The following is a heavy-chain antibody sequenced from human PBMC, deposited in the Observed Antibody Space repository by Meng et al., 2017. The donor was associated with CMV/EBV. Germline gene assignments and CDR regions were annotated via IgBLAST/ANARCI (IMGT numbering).Heavy chain of an antibody. Sequence: GGSLRLSCAAPGFTFSSYEMNWVRQAPGKGLEWVSYISSSGSTIYYADSVKGRFTISRDNAKNSLYLQMNSLRAEDTAVYYCARVQQLARGFDYWGQGTLVTVSS. CDR3: ARVQQLARGFDY. D-gene: IGHD6-6*01. CDR1: GFTFSSYE. V-gene: IGHV3-48*03. J-gene: IGHJ4*02. CDR2: ISSSGSTI.